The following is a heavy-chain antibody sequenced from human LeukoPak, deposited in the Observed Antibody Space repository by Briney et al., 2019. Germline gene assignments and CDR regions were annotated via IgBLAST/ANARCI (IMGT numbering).Heavy chain of an antibody. V-gene: IGHV3-30-3*01. CDR2: ISYDGSNK. CDR3: ARGIAAAGAVTDQGYYFDY. J-gene: IGHJ4*02. Sequence: PGGSLRLSCAASGFTFSSYAIHWVRQAPGKGLEWVAVISYDGSNKYYADSVKGRFTISRDNSKNTLYLQMNSLRAEDTAVYYCARGIAAAGAVTDQGYYFDYWGQGTLVTVSS. CDR1: GFTFSSYA. D-gene: IGHD6-13*01.